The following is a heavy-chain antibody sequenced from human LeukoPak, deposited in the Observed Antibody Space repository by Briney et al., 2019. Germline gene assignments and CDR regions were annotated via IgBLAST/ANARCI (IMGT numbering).Heavy chain of an antibody. J-gene: IGHJ4*02. CDR1: GFTFSSYA. CDR3: ARDFRQLELFFDY. D-gene: IGHD1-1*01. V-gene: IGHV3-30-3*01. Sequence: GGSLRLSCAASGFTFSSYAMHWVRQAPGKGLEWVAVISYDGSNKYYADSVKGRFTISRDNSKNTLYLQMNSLRSDDTAVYYCARDFRQLELFFDYWGQGTLVTVSS. CDR2: ISYDGSNK.